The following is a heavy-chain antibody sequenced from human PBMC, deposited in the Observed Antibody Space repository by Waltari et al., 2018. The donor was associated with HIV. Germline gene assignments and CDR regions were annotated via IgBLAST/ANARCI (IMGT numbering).Heavy chain of an antibody. CDR3: AKVAMTTVTSYAIDI. V-gene: IGHV3-9*01. CDR1: GFKFDDYA. D-gene: IGHD4-17*01. J-gene: IGHJ3*02. CDR2: ISWDSDTM. Sequence: EVQLVESGGGLVEPGGSLSLSCAASGFKFDDYARHWVRQAPGKGLEWVSGISWDSDTMGYADSVKGRFTISRDNARNSLSLQMNSLRAEDTALYYCAKVAMTTVTSYAIDIWGLGTMVTVSS.